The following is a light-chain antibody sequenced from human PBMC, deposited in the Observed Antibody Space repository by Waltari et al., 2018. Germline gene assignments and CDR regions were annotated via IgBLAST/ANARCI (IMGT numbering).Light chain of an antibody. CDR2: DVS. CDR3: SSYIPSSTL. CDR1: SSDVGYNY. J-gene: IGLJ2*01. Sequence: QSALTQPASVSGSPGQSITISCTGTSSDVGYNYVSWYQQFPGKAPKPVIYDVSHRPSGVSNRFSGSKSGNTASLTSSRLQAEDEADYLCSSYIPSSTLFGGGTKLTVL. V-gene: IGLV2-14*01.